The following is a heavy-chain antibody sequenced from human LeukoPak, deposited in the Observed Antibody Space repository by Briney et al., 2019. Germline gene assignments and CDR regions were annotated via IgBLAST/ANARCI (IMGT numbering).Heavy chain of an antibody. D-gene: IGHD6-25*01. V-gene: IGHV3-30*18. CDR2: ISYLRDDQ. J-gene: IGHJ6*02. CDR3: AKDRSSGPHYYYGMDV. CDR1: GFTFSSYG. Sequence: GRSLRLSCAASGFTFSSYGMHWVRQAPGKGLEWVAVISYLRDDQFYAESVKGRFTISRDNSKKTVFLQMNSLRGEDTAAYYCAKDRSSGPHYYYGMDVWGRGTTVFVSS.